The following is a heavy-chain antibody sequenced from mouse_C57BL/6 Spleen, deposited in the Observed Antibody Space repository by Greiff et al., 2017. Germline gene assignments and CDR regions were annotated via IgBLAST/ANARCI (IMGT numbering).Heavy chain of an antibody. CDR3: ARDVYDVYYFDY. Sequence: VQLQQSGPELVKPGASVKISCKASGYSFTDYNMNWVKQSNGKSLEWIGVFNPNYGTTSYNQKFKGKVTLTVDQSSSTVYMQLNSLTSEDSAFYDSARDVYDVYYFDYWGQGTTLTVSS. D-gene: IGHD2-3*01. J-gene: IGHJ2*01. V-gene: IGHV1-39*01. CDR2: FNPNYGTT. CDR1: GYSFTDYN.